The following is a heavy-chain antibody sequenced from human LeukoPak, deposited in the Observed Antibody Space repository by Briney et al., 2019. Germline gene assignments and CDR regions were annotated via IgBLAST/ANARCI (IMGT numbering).Heavy chain of an antibody. CDR1: GFTFGSFA. V-gene: IGHV3-23*01. CDR2: ISGSGEYT. J-gene: IGHJ5*02. CDR3: AKDPDAGNWFDP. Sequence: GGSLRLFCAASGFTFGSFAMSWVRQAPGKGLEWVALISGSGEYTYYADSVKGRFTISRDNSNDTLYLQMNRLRVEDTAIYYCAKDPDAGNWFDPWGQGTLVTVSS.